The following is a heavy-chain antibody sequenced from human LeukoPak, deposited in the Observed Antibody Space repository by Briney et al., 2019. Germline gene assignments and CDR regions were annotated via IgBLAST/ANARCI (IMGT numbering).Heavy chain of an antibody. D-gene: IGHD3-10*01. CDR1: GGSFSGYY. CDR3: ASRGSGSYYPYFDY. V-gene: IGHV4-34*01. Sequence: SETLSLTCAVSGGSFSGYYWSRIRQPPGKGLEWIGEINDSGSTNYNPSLKSRVTISVDTSKNKFSLKLSSVTAADTAVYYCASRGSGSYYPYFDYWGQGTLVTVSS. CDR2: INDSGST. J-gene: IGHJ4*02.